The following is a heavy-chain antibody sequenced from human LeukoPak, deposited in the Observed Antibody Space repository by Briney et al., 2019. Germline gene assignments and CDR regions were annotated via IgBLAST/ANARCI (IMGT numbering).Heavy chain of an antibody. CDR3: ARRYSTGYSHYLDY. V-gene: IGHV5-51*01. J-gene: IGHJ4*02. Sequence: GESLKISCKASGCSFATYWIGWVRQMPGKGLEWMGMIYPGDSDVRYSPSFQGQVTMSADKSINTAYLQWSSLKASDTAIYYCARRYSTGYSHYLDYWGQGTLVTVPS. D-gene: IGHD3-22*01. CDR2: IYPGDSDV. CDR1: GCSFATYW.